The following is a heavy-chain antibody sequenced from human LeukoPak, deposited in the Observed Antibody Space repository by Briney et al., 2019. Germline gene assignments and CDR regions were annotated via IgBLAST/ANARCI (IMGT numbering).Heavy chain of an antibody. Sequence: GASVKVSCKASGYTFTSYGIIWVRQAPGQGLEWMGWISTYNGNTNYAQKIQGRVTMTTDTSTSTAYLELRSLRSDDTAVYYCARDLPYSSSWESIDYWGQGTLVTVSS. CDR3: ARDLPYSSSWESIDY. J-gene: IGHJ4*02. D-gene: IGHD6-13*01. CDR1: GYTFTSYG. V-gene: IGHV1-18*01. CDR2: ISTYNGNT.